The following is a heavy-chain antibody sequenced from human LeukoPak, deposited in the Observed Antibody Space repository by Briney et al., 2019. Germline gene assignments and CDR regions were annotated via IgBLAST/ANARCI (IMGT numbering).Heavy chain of an antibody. J-gene: IGHJ6*03. CDR3: ASIKDYYYYMDV. CDR2: IYYSGIT. D-gene: IGHD1-14*01. Sequence: SETLSLTCTVSGGSISSYYWSWIRQPPGKGLEWIGYIYYSGITNYNPSLKSRVTISVDTSKNQFSLKLSSVTAADTAVYYCASIKDYYYYMDVWGKGTTVTVSS. CDR1: GGSISSYY. V-gene: IGHV4-59*01.